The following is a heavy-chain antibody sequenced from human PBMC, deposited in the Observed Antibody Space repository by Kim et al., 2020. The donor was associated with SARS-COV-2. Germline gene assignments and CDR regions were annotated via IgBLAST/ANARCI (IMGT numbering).Heavy chain of an antibody. Sequence: GGSLRLSCAASGFTFSSYGMHWVRLAPGKGLEWVAVISYDGSNKYYADSVKGRFTISRDNSKNTLYLQMNSLRAEDTAVYYCAKDGYGGNSYYYYGMDVWGQGTTVTVSS. CDR2: ISYDGSNK. D-gene: IGHD2-21*02. CDR1: GFTFSSYG. CDR3: AKDGYGGNSYYYYGMDV. J-gene: IGHJ6*02. V-gene: IGHV3-30*18.